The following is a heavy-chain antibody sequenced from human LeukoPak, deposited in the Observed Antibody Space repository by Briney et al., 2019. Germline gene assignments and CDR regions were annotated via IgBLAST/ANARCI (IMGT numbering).Heavy chain of an antibody. CDR1: GFTFSTYG. V-gene: IGHV3-30*02. CDR2: IRYDGSKK. Sequence: GGSLRLSCVASGFTFSTYGMHWVRQAPGKGLEWVAFIRYDGSKKYYADSVKGRFTISRDNSKNTLFLQMNSLRTEDTAVYYCAKGAGSSWYSDYWGQGTLVTVSS. D-gene: IGHD6-13*01. J-gene: IGHJ4*02. CDR3: AKGAGSSWYSDY.